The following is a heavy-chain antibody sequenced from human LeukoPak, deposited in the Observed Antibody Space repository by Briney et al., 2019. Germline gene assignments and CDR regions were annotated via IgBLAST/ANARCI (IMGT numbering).Heavy chain of an antibody. D-gene: IGHD1-26*01. CDR3: ARDREGADNWFDP. J-gene: IGHJ5*02. V-gene: IGHV4-59*01. CDR2: IYKSGST. Sequence: SETLSLTCTVSGGSISSYYWSWLRQPPGKGLEWIGYIYKSGSTNYNPSLKSRVTISVDTSKNQFSLKLSSVTAADTAVYYCARDREGADNWFDPWGQGTLVTVSS. CDR1: GGSISSYY.